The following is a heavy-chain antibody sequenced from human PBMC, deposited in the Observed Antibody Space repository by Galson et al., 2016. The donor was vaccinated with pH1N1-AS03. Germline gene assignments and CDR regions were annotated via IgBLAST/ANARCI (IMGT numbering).Heavy chain of an antibody. J-gene: IGHJ3*02. CDR3: SRDPESYSNTMAFDI. CDR1: GYPFTGYR. V-gene: IGHV1-2*06. D-gene: IGHD3-10*01. Sequence: SVKVSCKASGYPFTGYRIHWVRQAPGQGLEWMGRISPNSGGTKYAQKFQGRVTLTTDTSIATAYMELSRLRSDDTAVYYCSRDPESYSNTMAFDIWGRGAMVTVAS. CDR2: ISPNSGGT.